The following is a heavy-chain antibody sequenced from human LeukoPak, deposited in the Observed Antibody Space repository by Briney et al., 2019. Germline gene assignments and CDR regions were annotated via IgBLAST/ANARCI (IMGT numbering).Heavy chain of an antibody. CDR2: ISAYNGNT. D-gene: IGHD1-14*01. Sequence: ASVKVSCKVSGYTLTEISMHWVRQAPGQGLEWMGWISAYNGNTNYAQKFQGRVTMTTDTSTSTAYMELRSLRSDDTAVYYCARDIGGRTIELDYWGQGTLVTVSS. CDR3: ARDIGGRTIELDY. CDR1: GYTLTEIS. J-gene: IGHJ4*02. V-gene: IGHV1-18*01.